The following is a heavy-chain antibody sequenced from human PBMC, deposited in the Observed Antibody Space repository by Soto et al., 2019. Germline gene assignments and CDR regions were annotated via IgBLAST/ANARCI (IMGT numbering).Heavy chain of an antibody. V-gene: IGHV4-38-2*02. J-gene: IGHJ4*03. CDR2: IYHGGTT. Sequence: PSETLSLTCTVSGDSISSGSYWGWIRQPPGEGPEWIASIYHGGTTFYNPSLKSRISISVDTSKNQFSLRLTSVTAADTATYYCARVHVMVVAGSTFDYWGRGTLGTVSS. CDR3: ARVHVMVVAGSTFDY. D-gene: IGHD6-19*01. CDR1: GDSISSGSY.